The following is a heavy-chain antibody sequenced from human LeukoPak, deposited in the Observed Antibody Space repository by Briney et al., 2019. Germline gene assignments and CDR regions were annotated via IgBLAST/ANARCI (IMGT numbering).Heavy chain of an antibody. CDR2: FDPEDGEP. J-gene: IGHJ4*02. Sequence: ASVKVSCKISGYTLSELSFHWVRQAPGKGLEWMGRFDPEDGEPVYTQRFQGRVTVTADPSTDTVNMDLSSLRSDDTAVYYCASGWLRFTLNYWGQGTPVTV. CDR1: GYTLSELS. V-gene: IGHV1-24*01. CDR3: ASGWLRFTLNY. D-gene: IGHD5-12*01.